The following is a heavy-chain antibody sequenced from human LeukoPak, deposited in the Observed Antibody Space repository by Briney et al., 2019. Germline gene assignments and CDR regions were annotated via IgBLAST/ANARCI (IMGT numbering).Heavy chain of an antibody. D-gene: IGHD6-6*01. CDR3: ANSSPLEQLKNAFDI. CDR1: GFTFSSYA. V-gene: IGHV3-23*01. Sequence: PGGSLRLSCAASGFTFSSYAMSWVRQAPGKGLEWVSAISGSGTGTYYADSVKGRFTISRDNSKNTLYLQMNSLRAEDTAVYYCANSSPLEQLKNAFDIWGQGTMVTVSS. J-gene: IGHJ3*02. CDR2: ISGSGTGT.